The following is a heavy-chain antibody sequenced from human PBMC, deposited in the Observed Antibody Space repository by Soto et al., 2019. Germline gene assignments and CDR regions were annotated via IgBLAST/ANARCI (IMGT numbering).Heavy chain of an antibody. Sequence: QVQLVESGGGVVQPGRSLRLSCAASGFTFSTYGMHWVRQAPGKGLEWLAVISYDEKTKYYADSVKARFTISRDNSKNTLFLQMNRLRSDDTAVYYCAKGSQMAAVLDNWGQGTLVTVSS. D-gene: IGHD6-25*01. CDR2: ISYDEKTK. CDR3: AKGSQMAAVLDN. CDR1: GFTFSTYG. J-gene: IGHJ4*02. V-gene: IGHV3-30*18.